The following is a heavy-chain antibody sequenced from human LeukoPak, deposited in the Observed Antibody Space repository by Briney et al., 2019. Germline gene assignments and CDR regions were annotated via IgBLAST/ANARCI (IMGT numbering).Heavy chain of an antibody. Sequence: ASVKVSCKASVYTFTGYYTQGVPQAPGQGRGCMGWINPNSGGTNYAQKFQGRVTMTRDTSISTAYMELSRLRSDDTAVYYCASTRGSSWPHAFDIWGQGTMVTVSS. CDR1: VYTFTGYY. J-gene: IGHJ3*02. CDR2: INPNSGGT. CDR3: ASTRGSSWPHAFDI. V-gene: IGHV1-2*02. D-gene: IGHD6-13*01.